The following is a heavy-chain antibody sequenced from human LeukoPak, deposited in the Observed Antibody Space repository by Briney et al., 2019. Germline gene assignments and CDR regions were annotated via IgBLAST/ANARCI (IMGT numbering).Heavy chain of an antibody. D-gene: IGHD3-22*01. CDR3: ARVSGMIVAVIDHRHDY. CDR1: GYTFTSYG. J-gene: IGHJ4*02. V-gene: IGHV1-18*01. CDR2: ISAYNGNT. Sequence: GASVKVSCKASGYTFTSYGISWVRQAPGQGLEWMGWISAYNGNTNYAQKLQGRVTMTTDTSTSTAYMELRSLRSDDTAVYFCARVSGMIVAVIDHRHDYWGQGTLVTVSS.